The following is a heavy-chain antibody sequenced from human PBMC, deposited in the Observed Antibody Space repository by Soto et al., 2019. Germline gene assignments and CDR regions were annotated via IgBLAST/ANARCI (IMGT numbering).Heavy chain of an antibody. D-gene: IGHD3-3*01. Sequence: GESLKISCEGVGYSFTNHWIAWVRQMPGKGVEWMGTIYPGDSDMRYSPSFRGQVTMSVDKSINTAYLQWGSLKASDTAKYYCARGSREFWRGFDYWGQGPLVIVAS. CDR2: IYPGDSDM. J-gene: IGHJ4*02. CDR3: ARGSREFWRGFDY. V-gene: IGHV5-51*01. CDR1: GYSFTNHW.